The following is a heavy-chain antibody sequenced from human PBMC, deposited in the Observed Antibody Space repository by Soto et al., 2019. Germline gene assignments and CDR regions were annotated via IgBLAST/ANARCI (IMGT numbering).Heavy chain of an antibody. Sequence: GGSLRLSCAASGFTFSSYAMSWVRQAPGKGLEWVSAISSSSSSTYYADSVEGRFTISRDNAKNSLYLQMNSLRDEDTAVYYCARGLSWVTKYYYYGMDVWGQGTKVTVSS. V-gene: IGHV3-48*02. CDR2: ISSSSSST. CDR1: GFTFSSYA. J-gene: IGHJ6*02. D-gene: IGHD2-21*02. CDR3: ARGLSWVTKYYYYGMDV.